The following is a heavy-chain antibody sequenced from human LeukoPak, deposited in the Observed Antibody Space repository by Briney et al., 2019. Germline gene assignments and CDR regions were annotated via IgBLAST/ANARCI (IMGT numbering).Heavy chain of an antibody. CDR1: GFSFSSSG. CDR2: IDWSGGRT. Sequence: PGGSLRLSCAASGFSFSSSGMSWVRQAPGKGLEWVSGIDWSGGRTAYADSVKGRSTISRDNAKNSLSLQVSSLRAEDTALYYCARSGYSSGWYRGPFDYWGQGTLVTVSS. D-gene: IGHD6-19*01. J-gene: IGHJ4*02. CDR3: ARSGYSSGWYRGPFDY. V-gene: IGHV3-20*04.